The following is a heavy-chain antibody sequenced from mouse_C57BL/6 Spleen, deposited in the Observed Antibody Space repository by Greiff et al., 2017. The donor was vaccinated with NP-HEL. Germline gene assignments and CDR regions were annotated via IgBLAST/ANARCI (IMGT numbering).Heavy chain of an antibody. CDR2: IYPRSGNT. D-gene: IGHD1-1*01. CDR1: GYTFTSYG. V-gene: IGHV1-81*01. Sequence: QVQLQQSGAELARPGASVKLSCKASGYTFTSYGISWVKQRTGQGLEWIGEIYPRSGNTYYNEKFKGKATLTADKSSSTAYMELRSLTSEDSAVYFCARGVITTVVAGRYFDVWGTGTTVTVSS. CDR3: ARGVITTVVAGRYFDV. J-gene: IGHJ1*03.